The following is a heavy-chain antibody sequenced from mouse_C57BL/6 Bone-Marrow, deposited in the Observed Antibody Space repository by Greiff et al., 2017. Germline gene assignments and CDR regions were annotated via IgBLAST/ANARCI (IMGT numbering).Heavy chain of an antibody. CDR3: ARGLLHGY. V-gene: IGHV1-64*01. J-gene: IGHJ2*01. CDR2: IHPNSGST. D-gene: IGHD2-3*01. Sequence: VQLQQPGAELVKPGASVKLSCKASGYTFTSYWMHWVKQRPGQGLEWIGMIHPNSGSTNYKEKFKSKATLTVDKSSSTAYMQLSSLTSEDSAVYYCARGLLHGYWGQGTTLTVSS. CDR1: GYTFTSYW.